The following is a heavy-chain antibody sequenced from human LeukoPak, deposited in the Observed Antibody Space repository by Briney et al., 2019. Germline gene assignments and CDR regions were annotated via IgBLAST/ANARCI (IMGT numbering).Heavy chain of an antibody. V-gene: IGHV3-30-3*01. CDR1: GFTLSSYA. CDR2: ISYDGSNK. Sequence: GGSLRLSCAASGFTLSSYAMHWVRQAPGKGLEWVAVISYDGSNKYYADSVKGRFTISRDNSKNTLYLQMNSLRAEDTAVYYCVTAMVSSFDYWGQGTLVTVSS. CDR3: VTAMVSSFDY. D-gene: IGHD3-10*01. J-gene: IGHJ4*02.